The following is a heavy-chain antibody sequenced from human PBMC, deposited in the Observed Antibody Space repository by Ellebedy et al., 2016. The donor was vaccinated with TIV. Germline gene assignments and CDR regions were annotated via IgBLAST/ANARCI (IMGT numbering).Heavy chain of an antibody. Sequence: PGGSLRLSCAASGFTFSGSAMHWVRQASGKGLEWVGRIRSKANSYATAYAASVKGRFTSSRDDSKNTAYLQMNSLKTEDTAVYYCARGLGYFDYWGQGTLVTVSS. CDR3: ARGLGYFDY. CDR1: GFTFSGSA. J-gene: IGHJ4*02. V-gene: IGHV3-73*01. CDR2: IRSKANSYAT. D-gene: IGHD7-27*01.